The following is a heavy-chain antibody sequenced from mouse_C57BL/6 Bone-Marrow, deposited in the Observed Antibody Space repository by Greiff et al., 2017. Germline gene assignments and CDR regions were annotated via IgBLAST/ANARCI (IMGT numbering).Heavy chain of an antibody. J-gene: IGHJ2*01. CDR3: ARVSYYFDY. Sequence: DVQLVESGPGLVKPSQSLSLTCSVTGYSITSGYYWNWIRQFPGNKLEWMGYISYDGSNNYNPSLKNRISITRDTSKNQFFLKLNSVTTEDTATYYCARVSYYFDYWGQGTTLTVSS. CDR2: ISYDGSN. CDR1: GYSITSGYY. V-gene: IGHV3-6*01.